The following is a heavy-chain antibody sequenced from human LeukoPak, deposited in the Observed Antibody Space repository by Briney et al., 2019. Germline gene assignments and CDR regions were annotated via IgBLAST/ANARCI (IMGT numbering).Heavy chain of an antibody. CDR2: IYYSGST. D-gene: IGHD5-12*01. J-gene: IGHJ4*02. Sequence: PSETLSLTCTVSGGSISSYYWSWIRQPPGKGLEWIGYIYYSGSTNYNPSLKSRVTISVDTSKNQFSLKLSSVTAADTAVYYCARDRGVATIVDYWGQGTLVTVSS. CDR1: GGSISSYY. CDR3: ARDRGVATIVDY. V-gene: IGHV4-59*01.